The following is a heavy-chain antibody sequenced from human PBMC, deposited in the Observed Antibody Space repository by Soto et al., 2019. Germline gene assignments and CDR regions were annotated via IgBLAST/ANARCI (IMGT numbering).Heavy chain of an antibody. V-gene: IGHV3-23*01. D-gene: IGHD6-19*01. J-gene: IGHJ4*02. CDR1: GFTFSSYA. CDR2: ISGSGGST. Sequence: SLRLSCAASGFTFSSYAMSWVRQAPGKGLEWVSAISGSGGSTYYADSVKGRFTISRDNSKNTLYLQMNSLRAEDTAVYYCAKVQQWSPYYFDYWGQGTLVTVSS. CDR3: AKVQQWSPYYFDY.